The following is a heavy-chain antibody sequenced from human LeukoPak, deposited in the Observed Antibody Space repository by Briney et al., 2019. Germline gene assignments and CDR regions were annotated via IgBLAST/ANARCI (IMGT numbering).Heavy chain of an antibody. CDR2: IKPNSGGT. CDR3: ARDIGDIVVVPAAFMGFDP. D-gene: IGHD2-2*01. CDR1: GYTFSDYY. Sequence: GASVKVSCKASGYTFSDYYMYWVRQAPGQGLEWMGWIKPNSGGTNYAQKFQGRVTMTRDTSISTAYMELSRLRSDDTAVYYCARDIGDIVVVPAAFMGFDPWGQGTLVTVSS. J-gene: IGHJ5*02. V-gene: IGHV1-2*02.